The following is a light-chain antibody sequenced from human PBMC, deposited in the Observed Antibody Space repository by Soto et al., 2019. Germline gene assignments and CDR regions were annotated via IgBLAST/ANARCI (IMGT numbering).Light chain of an antibody. CDR3: LHYGTAQWT. Sequence: EVVLTQSPATLSLSPGERATLSCRASQSVTRSSLAWYQQKPGQSPRLLISGASSRATGIPYRFSGGGSGTDFIFNITSVEPEDFAMYYCLHYGTAQWTFGQGTKVDI. CDR1: QSVTRSS. J-gene: IGKJ1*01. CDR2: GAS. V-gene: IGKV3-20*01.